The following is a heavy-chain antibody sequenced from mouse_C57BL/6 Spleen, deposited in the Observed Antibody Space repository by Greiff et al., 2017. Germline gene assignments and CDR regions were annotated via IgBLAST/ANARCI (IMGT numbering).Heavy chain of an antibody. CDR1: GFTFSDYG. V-gene: IGHV5-17*01. CDR2: ISSGSSTI. J-gene: IGHJ3*01. CDR3: ARSLTGRAWFAY. D-gene: IGHD4-1*01. Sequence: DVKLVESGGGLVKPGGSLKLSCAASGFTFSDYGMHWVRQAPEKGLEWVAYISSGSSTIYYADTVKGRFTISRDNAKNTLFLQMTSLRSEDTAMYYCARSLTGRAWFAYWGQGTLVTVSA.